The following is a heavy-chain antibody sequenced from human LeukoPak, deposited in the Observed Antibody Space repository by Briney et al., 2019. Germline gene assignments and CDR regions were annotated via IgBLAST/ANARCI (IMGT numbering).Heavy chain of an antibody. CDR2: IGYDESKK. CDR1: GFTFNNFG. Sequence: GGSLRLSCEASGFTFNNFGRHWVRQAPGKGLEWVAFIGYDESKKYYAESVKGRFTISRDNSKNTLYLQMNSLRAEDTAVYYCAKDYWGQGTLVTVSS. V-gene: IGHV3-30*02. CDR3: AKDY. J-gene: IGHJ4*02.